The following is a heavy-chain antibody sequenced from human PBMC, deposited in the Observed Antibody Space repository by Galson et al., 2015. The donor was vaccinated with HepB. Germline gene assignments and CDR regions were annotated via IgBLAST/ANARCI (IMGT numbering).Heavy chain of an antibody. J-gene: IGHJ6*02. V-gene: IGHV3-33*06. Sequence: SLILSCAASGFTFSSYGMHWVRQAPGKGLEWVAVIWYDGSNKYYADSVKGRFTISRDNSKNTLYLQMNSLRAEVTAVYYCAKDFGVVIFGLVKYGMDVWGQGTTVTVSS. CDR1: GFTFSSYG. D-gene: IGHD3/OR15-3a*01. CDR3: AKDFGVVIFGLVKYGMDV. CDR2: IWYDGSNK.